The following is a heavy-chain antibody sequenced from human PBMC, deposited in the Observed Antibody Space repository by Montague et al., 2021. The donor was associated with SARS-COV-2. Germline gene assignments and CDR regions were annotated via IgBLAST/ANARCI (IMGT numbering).Heavy chain of an antibody. Sequence: SETLSLTCAVYGVSFSGYYWSWIRQPPGKGLEWIGEINHRKSTNYNPSLKSRVIISVDTSKNQFSLRLTSVTAAGTAVYYCARAAGHCSMTLFGVIICGDVFDIWGQGTMVTVSS. CDR2: INHRKST. CDR3: ARAAGHCSMTLFGVIICGDVFDI. V-gene: IGHV4-34*01. CDR1: GVSFSGYY. J-gene: IGHJ3*02. D-gene: IGHD3-3*01.